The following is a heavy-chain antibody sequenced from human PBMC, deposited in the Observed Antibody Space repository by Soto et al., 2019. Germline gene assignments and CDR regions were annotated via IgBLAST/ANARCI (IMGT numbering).Heavy chain of an antibody. D-gene: IGHD3-9*01. CDR2: IYPGDSDT. Sequence: PGESLKISCKGSGYSFTSYWIGWVRQMPGKGLEWMGIIYPGDSDTRYSPSFQGQVTISADKSISTAYLQWSSLKASDTAMYYCARHRYYDILTGLGHGMDVWGQGTTVTVSS. J-gene: IGHJ6*02. CDR3: ARHRYYDILTGLGHGMDV. CDR1: GYSFTSYW. V-gene: IGHV5-51*01.